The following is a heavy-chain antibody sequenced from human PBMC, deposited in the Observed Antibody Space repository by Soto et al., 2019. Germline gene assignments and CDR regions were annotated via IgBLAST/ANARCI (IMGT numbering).Heavy chain of an antibody. CDR3: TSDSYCTNGVCYLTYGMDV. Sequence: EVQLVESGGGLVQPGGSLKLSCAASGFTFSGSAMHWVRQASGKGLEWVGRIRSKANSYATAYAASVKGRFTISRDDSKNTAYLQMNSLKTEDTAVYYCTSDSYCTNGVCYLTYGMDVWGQGTTVTVSS. CDR2: IRSKANSYAT. CDR1: GFTFSGSA. D-gene: IGHD2-8*01. V-gene: IGHV3-73*01. J-gene: IGHJ6*02.